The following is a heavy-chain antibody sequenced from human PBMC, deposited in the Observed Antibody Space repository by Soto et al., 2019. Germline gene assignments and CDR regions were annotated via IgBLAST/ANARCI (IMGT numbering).Heavy chain of an antibody. CDR3: ARGDSDLAVSEAAY. Sequence: QMQMQESGPRLVKPSETLSLTCTVSGASITDSYWSWIRQPPKKGLEWIGYIYFSGVATYNPSLKSRATMSRDTSKNEFSLKLTSVTAADTAIYYCARGDSDLAVSEAAYWGQGTLVTVSS. J-gene: IGHJ1*01. D-gene: IGHD2-15*01. CDR2: IYFSGVA. V-gene: IGHV4-59*01. CDR1: GASITDSY.